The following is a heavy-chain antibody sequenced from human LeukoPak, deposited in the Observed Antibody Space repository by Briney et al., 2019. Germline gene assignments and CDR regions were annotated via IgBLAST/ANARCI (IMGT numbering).Heavy chain of an antibody. J-gene: IGHJ4*02. V-gene: IGHV3-23*01. Sequence: GGSLRLSCAASGFTFSSFAMSWVRQAPGKGLEWVSFISGSGGSTHYADSVKGRFTISRDNSKNTLYLQMNSLRADDTAVYYCAKGPKQQLVGSRGKYFDYWGQGTLVTVSS. CDR3: AKGPKQQLVGSRGKYFDY. CDR1: GFTFSSFA. CDR2: ISGSGGST. D-gene: IGHD6-13*01.